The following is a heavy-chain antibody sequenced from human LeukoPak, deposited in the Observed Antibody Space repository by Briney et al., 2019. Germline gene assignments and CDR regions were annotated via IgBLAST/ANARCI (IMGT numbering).Heavy chain of an antibody. CDR3: ARQRYSDY. V-gene: IGHV3-7*01. J-gene: IGHJ4*02. CDR2: IKQDGSEK. Sequence: AGGSLRLSCEGSGFSFSSYWMTWVRQAPGKGLEWVANIKQDGSEKYYVDSVRGRFTISRDNAKNSLYLQMNSLRAEDTAMYYCARQRYSDYWGQGTLVTVSS. D-gene: IGHD1-26*01. CDR1: GFSFSSYW.